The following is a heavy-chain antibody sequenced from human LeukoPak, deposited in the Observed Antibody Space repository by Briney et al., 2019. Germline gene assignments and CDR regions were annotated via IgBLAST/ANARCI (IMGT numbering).Heavy chain of an antibody. V-gene: IGHV3-74*01. CDR3: AGTWSFDY. Sequence: PGGSLRLSCAVSGFTFSNDWMHWVRQAPGKGLVWVSRISGDGTTINYADSVKGRFTISRDNAKKTLYLQMDSLRAEDTAVYYCAGTWSFDYWGQATLVTVSS. CDR1: GFTFSNDW. CDR2: ISGDGTTI. D-gene: IGHD2-15*01. J-gene: IGHJ4*02.